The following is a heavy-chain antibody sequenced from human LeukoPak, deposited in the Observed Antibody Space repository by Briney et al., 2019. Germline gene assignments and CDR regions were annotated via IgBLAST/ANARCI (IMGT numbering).Heavy chain of an antibody. D-gene: IGHD6-6*01. Sequence: KSSETLSLTCTVSGVSISSYYWSWLRQPPGKELEWIGYIYYTGNTNYNPSLKSRVTMSVDTPKNQFSLKLSSVTAADTAVYYCARHDPRGKAARLGYFDYWGQETLVTVSS. CDR2: IYYTGNT. J-gene: IGHJ4*02. V-gene: IGHV4-59*08. CDR1: GVSISSYY. CDR3: ARHDPRGKAARLGYFDY.